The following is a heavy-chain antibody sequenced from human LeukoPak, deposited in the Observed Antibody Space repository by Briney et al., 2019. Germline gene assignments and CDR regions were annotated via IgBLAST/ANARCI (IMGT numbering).Heavy chain of an antibody. D-gene: IGHD5-18*01. CDR1: GGSISSYY. CDR2: IYYSGST. CDR3: ARGNRAMVAYYFDY. Sequence: SETLSLTCTVSGGSISSYYWSWIRQPPGKGLEWIGYIYYSGSTNYNPSLKSRVTISVDTSKNQFSLKLSSVTAADTAVYYCARGNRAMVAYYFDYWGQGTLVTVSS. V-gene: IGHV4-59*01. J-gene: IGHJ4*02.